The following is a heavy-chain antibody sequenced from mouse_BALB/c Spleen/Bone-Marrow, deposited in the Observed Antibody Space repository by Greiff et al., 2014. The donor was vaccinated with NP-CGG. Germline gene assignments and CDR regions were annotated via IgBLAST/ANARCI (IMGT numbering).Heavy chain of an antibody. V-gene: IGHV1-14*01. CDR2: INPYNDGT. CDR3: ARRDYYGSSFYWYFDV. Sequence: EVKLQESGPELVKPGASVKMSCKASGYTFTSYVMHWVKQKPGQGLEWIGYINPYNDGTKYNEKFKGKATLTSDKSSSTAYMELSSLTSEDCAVYYWARRDYYGSSFYWYFDVWGAGTTVTVSS. D-gene: IGHD1-1*01. J-gene: IGHJ1*01. CDR1: GYTFTSYV.